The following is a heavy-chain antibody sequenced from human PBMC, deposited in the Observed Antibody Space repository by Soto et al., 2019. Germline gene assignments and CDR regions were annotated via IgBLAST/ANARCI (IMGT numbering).Heavy chain of an antibody. CDR1: GGSISSYY. V-gene: IGHV4-4*07. CDR2: MYGSGSA. Sequence: QVQLKESGPGLVKPSETLSVNCTVSGGSISSYYWTWIRQPAGKRLEWIGRMYGSGSATYNPSIRGRVTLSVDTSKSQFSLKLSSVTAADTAVYYCARELRLAASYYGLDVWGQGTTVTVSS. J-gene: IGHJ6*02. D-gene: IGHD3-22*01. CDR3: ARELRLAASYYGLDV.